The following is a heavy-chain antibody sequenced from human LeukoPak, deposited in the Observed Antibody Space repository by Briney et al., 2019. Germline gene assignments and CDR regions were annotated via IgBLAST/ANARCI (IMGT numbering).Heavy chain of an antibody. CDR2: MNHSGKT. J-gene: IGHJ1*01. Sequence: PSETLSLTCAVYGGSFSGYYWSWIRQPPGKGLEWIGEMNHSGKTNYNPSLKSRVTISVDTSKNQFSLKLRSVTAADTAVYYCASTVVISDTEYFQHWXQGTLVTVSS. CDR1: GGSFSGYY. V-gene: IGHV4-34*01. D-gene: IGHD4-23*01. CDR3: ASTVVISDTEYFQH.